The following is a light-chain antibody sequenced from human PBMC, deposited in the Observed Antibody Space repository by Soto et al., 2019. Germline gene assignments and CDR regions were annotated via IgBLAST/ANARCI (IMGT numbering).Light chain of an antibody. V-gene: IGLV2-14*01. CDR2: EVS. Sequence: QSVLTQPASVSGSPGQSITISCTGTSSDVGDYNYVSWYQQHPGKVPKLMIYEVSNRPPGVSNRFSGSKSGNTASLTISGLQAEDEADYYCSSYTSRSNVVFGGGTKSPS. CDR3: SSYTSRSNVV. CDR1: SSDVGDYNY. J-gene: IGLJ2*01.